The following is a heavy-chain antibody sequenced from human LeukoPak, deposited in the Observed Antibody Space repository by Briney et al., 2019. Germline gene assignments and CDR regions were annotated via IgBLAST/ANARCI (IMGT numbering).Heavy chain of an antibody. Sequence: GGSLRXXCAASGLTVNSNYMSWVRQAPGKGLEWVSVIYSGGSTYYADSVKGRFTISRDNSKNTLYLQMNSLRAEDTAVYYCARDSPQYYGMDVWGQGTTVTVSS. CDR1: GLTVNSNY. CDR3: ARDSPQYYGMDV. V-gene: IGHV3-53*01. CDR2: IYSGGST. J-gene: IGHJ6*02.